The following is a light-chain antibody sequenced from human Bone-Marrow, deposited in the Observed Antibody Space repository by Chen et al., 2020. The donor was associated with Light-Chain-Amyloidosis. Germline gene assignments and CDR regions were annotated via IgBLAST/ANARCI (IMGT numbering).Light chain of an antibody. CDR2: DDS. Sequence: SYVLTQPSSVSVAPGPTATLACGGNNIGSTSVHWYQQTPGQAPLLVVYDDSDRPSGIPERLSGSNSGNTATLTISRVEAGEEADYYCQVWDRSSDRPVFGGGTKLTVL. CDR1: NIGSTS. CDR3: QVWDRSSDRPV. J-gene: IGLJ3*02. V-gene: IGLV3-21*02.